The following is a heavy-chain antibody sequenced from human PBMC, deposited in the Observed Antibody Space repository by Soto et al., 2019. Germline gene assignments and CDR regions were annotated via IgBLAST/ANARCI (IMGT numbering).Heavy chain of an antibody. V-gene: IGHV1-3*01. CDR1: GYTFTNLT. Sequence: QVPLVQAGAEVKKPGASVKGSLKASGYTFTNLTMHWVRQAPGQRLDWMGWINAGKGNTKYSQKFQGRVTITRDTSASTAYMELSSLRSEDTAVYYCARDPGYSYGYNWGQGTLVTVSS. CDR2: INAGKGNT. D-gene: IGHD5-18*01. CDR3: ARDPGYSYGYN. J-gene: IGHJ4*02.